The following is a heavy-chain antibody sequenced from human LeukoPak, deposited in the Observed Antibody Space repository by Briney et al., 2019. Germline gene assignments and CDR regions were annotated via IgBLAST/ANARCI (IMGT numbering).Heavy chain of an antibody. CDR1: GYTFTSYG. CDR2: ISAYNGNT. V-gene: IGHV1-18*01. CDR3: ARDWLRLMMYAESTYDY. D-gene: IGHD2-8*01. Sequence: ASVKVSCKASGYTFTSYGISWVRQAPGQGLEWMGWISAYNGNTNYAQKLQGRVTMTTDTSTSTAYMELRSLRSDDTAVYYCARDWLRLMMYAESTYDYWGQGTLVTVSS. J-gene: IGHJ4*02.